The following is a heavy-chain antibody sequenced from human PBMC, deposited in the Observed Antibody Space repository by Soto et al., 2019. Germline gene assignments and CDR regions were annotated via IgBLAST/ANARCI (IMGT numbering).Heavy chain of an antibody. V-gene: IGHV3-23*01. J-gene: IGHJ4*02. CDR2: VSANADGT. CDR3: SKGRLSFDF. Sequence: EVQLLESGGGLLQPGGSLRLSCAASGFIFSNYAMNWVRQAPGKGLEWVSFVSANADGTFYADSVKGRFSISRDNSKNTLYLQMNNLRAEDTALYYCSKGRLSFDFWGQGTLVTVSS. CDR1: GFIFSNYA.